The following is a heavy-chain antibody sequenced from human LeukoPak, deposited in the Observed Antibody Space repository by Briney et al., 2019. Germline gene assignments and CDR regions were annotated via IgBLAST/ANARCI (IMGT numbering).Heavy chain of an antibody. CDR1: GFTFNNYW. Sequence: GGSVRLSCAASGFTFNNYWMSWVRQAPGKGLEWVANINQGGNEKYYVDSVRGRFTISRDNAKNSLYLQMNSLRDEDTPVYYCARDFGTTGYDLYDYWGQGTLVTVSS. D-gene: IGHD3-9*01. CDR2: INQGGNEK. CDR3: ARDFGTTGYDLYDY. V-gene: IGHV3-7*01. J-gene: IGHJ4*02.